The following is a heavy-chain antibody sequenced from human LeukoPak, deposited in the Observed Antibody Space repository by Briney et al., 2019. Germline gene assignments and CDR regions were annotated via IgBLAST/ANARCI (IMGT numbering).Heavy chain of an antibody. CDR2: IYYSGST. D-gene: IGHD6-13*01. CDR1: GGSISSYY. CDR3: ARRGSSSWYYFDY. J-gene: IGHJ4*02. V-gene: IGHV4-59*08. Sequence: SETLSLTCTVSGGSISSYYWSWIRQPPGKGLEWIGYIYYSGSTNYNPSLKSRVTISVDTSKNQFSLKLSSVTAADTAVYYCARRGSSSWYYFDYWGQGTVVTVSS.